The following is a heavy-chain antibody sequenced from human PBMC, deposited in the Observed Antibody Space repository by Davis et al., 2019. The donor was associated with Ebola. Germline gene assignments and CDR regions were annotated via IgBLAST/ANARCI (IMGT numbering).Heavy chain of an antibody. CDR1: GYTFTNYG. J-gene: IGHJ4*02. CDR3: ARDPGGMSVARFDY. V-gene: IGHV1-18*01. Sequence: ASVKVSCKASGYTFTNYGISWVRQAPGQGLEWVGWISAYDGKTNFAQKLQGRVTLTTDTATTTAYMELRSLRSDDTAVYYCARDPGGMSVARFDYWGQGTLVTVSS. CDR2: ISAYDGKT. D-gene: IGHD3-16*01.